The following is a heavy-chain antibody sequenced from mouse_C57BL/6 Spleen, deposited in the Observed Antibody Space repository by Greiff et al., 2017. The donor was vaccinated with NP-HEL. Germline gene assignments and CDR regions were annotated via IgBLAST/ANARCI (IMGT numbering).Heavy chain of an antibody. Sequence: VQLQQPGAELVKPGASVKLSCKASGYTFTSYWMQWVNQRPGQGLEWIGEIDPSDSYTNYNQKFKGKATLTVDTSSSTAYMQLSSLTSEDSAVYYCARHPFYPWGQGTTLTVSS. V-gene: IGHV1-50*01. CDR2: IDPSDSYT. CDR3: ARHPFYP. D-gene: IGHD2-1*01. CDR1: GYTFTSYW. J-gene: IGHJ2*01.